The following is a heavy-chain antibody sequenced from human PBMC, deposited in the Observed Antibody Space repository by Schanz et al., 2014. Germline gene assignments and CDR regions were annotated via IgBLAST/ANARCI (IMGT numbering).Heavy chain of an antibody. D-gene: IGHD2-2*02. V-gene: IGHV4-61*02. CDR1: GGSISSGSYY. CDR3: ARGGARRFPVVPDAIQGLRGHYYYYYLDV. Sequence: QVQLQESGPGLVKPSQTLSLTCSVSGGSISSGSYYWNWIRQPAGKGLEWIGRVYTSGSTNYNPSPRRRLTIPLATSKTRFPRKLRSVTAADTAVYYCARGGARRFPVVPDAIQGLRGHYYYYYLDVWGKGTTVTASS. J-gene: IGHJ6*03. CDR2: VYTSGST.